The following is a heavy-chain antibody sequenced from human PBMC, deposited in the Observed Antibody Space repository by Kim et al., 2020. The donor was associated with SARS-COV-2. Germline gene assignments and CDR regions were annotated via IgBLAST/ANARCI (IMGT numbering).Heavy chain of an antibody. CDR1: GFTFSSYW. J-gene: IGHJ4*02. Sequence: GGSLRLSCVASGFTFSSYWMSWVRQAPGKGLEWVANIKQDGSEKYYVDSVKGRFTISRDNAKNSLYLQMNSLRAEDTAVYYCARAVSSGTDYWGQGTLVTVSS. V-gene: IGHV3-7*03. CDR2: IKQDGSEK. D-gene: IGHD6-19*01. CDR3: ARAVSSGTDY.